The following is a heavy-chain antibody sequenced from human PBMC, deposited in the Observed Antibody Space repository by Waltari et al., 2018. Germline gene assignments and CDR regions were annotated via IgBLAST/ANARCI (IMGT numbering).Heavy chain of an antibody. CDR1: GYTFVDYY. Sequence: QVQLVQSGAEVKKPGASVKVSCKASGYTFVDYYILWVRQAPEQGLEWMGWFNPKMCDTNDAQKFQARVTMTRDTAINAAYMELTRLRSDDTAVYYCARSPIGVPVYYCYGLDVWGQGTTVTASS. CDR2: FNPKMCDT. J-gene: IGHJ6*02. CDR3: ARSPIGVPVYYCYGLDV. D-gene: IGHD1-26*01. V-gene: IGHV1-2*02.